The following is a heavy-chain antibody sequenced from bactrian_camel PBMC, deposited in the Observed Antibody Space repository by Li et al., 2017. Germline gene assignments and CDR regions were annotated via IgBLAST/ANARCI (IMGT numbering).Heavy chain of an antibody. CDR1: GFTFSSHN. Sequence: VQLVESGGGLVQPGGSLRLSCAASGFTFSSHNMNWVRQAPGKGLEWVSAINNGGGSPFYADSVRGRFTISRDNAKNTVYLQMNSLKSEDTALYYCAADYRYAGSWYDSWGQGTQVTVS. V-gene: IGHV3S40*01. CDR2: INNGGGSP. J-gene: IGHJ4*01. D-gene: IGHD6*01. CDR3: AADYRYAGSWYDS.